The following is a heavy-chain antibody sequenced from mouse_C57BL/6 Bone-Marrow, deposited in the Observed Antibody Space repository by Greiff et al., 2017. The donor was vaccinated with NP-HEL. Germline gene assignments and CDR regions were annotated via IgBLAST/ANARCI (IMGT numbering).Heavy chain of an antibody. CDR1: GYSITSGYY. CDR3: AREGDYDGPYFDY. CDR2: ISYDGSN. J-gene: IGHJ2*01. Sequence: EVKLLESGPGLVKPSQSLSLTCSVTGYSITSGYYWNWIRQFPGNKLEWMGYISYDGSNNYNPSLKNRISITRDTSKNQFFLKLNSVTTEDTATYYCAREGDYDGPYFDYWGQGTTLTVSS. V-gene: IGHV3-6*01. D-gene: IGHD2-4*01.